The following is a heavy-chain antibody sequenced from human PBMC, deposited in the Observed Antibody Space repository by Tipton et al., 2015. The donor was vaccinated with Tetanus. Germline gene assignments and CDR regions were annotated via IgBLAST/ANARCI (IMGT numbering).Heavy chain of an antibody. D-gene: IGHD6-19*01. J-gene: IGHJ5*02. CDR3: ASLPKHWLAPRGAP. CDR2: INHRGGT. Sequence: TLSLTCGVSGGSFSGNYWSWVRQAPGKGLEWIGEINHRGGTMYNPSLKSRVTISGDTSKNQLSLNLTSVTAADTAVYYCASLPKHWLAPRGAPWGQGTLVTVSS. V-gene: IGHV4-34*01. CDR1: GGSFSGNY.